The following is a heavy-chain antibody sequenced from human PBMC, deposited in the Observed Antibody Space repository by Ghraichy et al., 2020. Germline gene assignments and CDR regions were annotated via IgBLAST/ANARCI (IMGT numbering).Heavy chain of an antibody. CDR3: AREASPGD. CDR1: GFTFSSHG. D-gene: IGHD1-26*01. V-gene: IGHV3-21*01. J-gene: IGHJ4*02. CDR2: ISVTGSHI. Sequence: GGSLRLSCAASGFTFSSHGMEWVRQAPGQGLEWVSTISVTGSHIFYADVVKGRFTISRDDARNSLYLQMDSLRVEDTAVYYCAREASPGDWGQGTLVTVSS.